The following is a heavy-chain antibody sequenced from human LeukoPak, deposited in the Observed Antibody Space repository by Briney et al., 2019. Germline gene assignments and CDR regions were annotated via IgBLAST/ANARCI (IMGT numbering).Heavy chain of an antibody. CDR2: ISYDGSNK. J-gene: IGHJ4*02. Sequence: GGSLRLSCAASGFTFSNYAMHWVRQAPGKGLEWVAVISYDGSNKYYADSVKGRFTISRDNSKNTLYLQMNSLRAEDTAVFYCAGDRSSYEYYFDHWGQGTLVTVSS. CDR3: AGDRSSYEYYFDH. CDR1: GFTFSNYA. V-gene: IGHV3-30-3*01. D-gene: IGHD5-12*01.